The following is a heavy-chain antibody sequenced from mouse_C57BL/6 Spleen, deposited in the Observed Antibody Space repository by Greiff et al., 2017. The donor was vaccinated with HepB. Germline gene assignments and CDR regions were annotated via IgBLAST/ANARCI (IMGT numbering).Heavy chain of an antibody. CDR1: GYTFTSYG. Sequence: VQVVESGAELARPGASVKLSCKASGYTFTSYGISWVKQRTGQGLEWIGEIYPRSGNTYYNEKFKGKATLTADKSSSTAYMELRSLTSEDSAVYFCARKEDSYYAMDYWGQGTSVTVSS. CDR2: IYPRSGNT. V-gene: IGHV1-81*01. CDR3: ARKEDSYYAMDY. J-gene: IGHJ4*01.